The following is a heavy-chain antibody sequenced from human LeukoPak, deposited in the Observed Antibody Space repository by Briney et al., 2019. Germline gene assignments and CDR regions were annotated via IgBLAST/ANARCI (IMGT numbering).Heavy chain of an antibody. V-gene: IGHV1-69*13. D-gene: IGHD3-16*01. CDR3: ASRAAAYYWGVSVGFDY. CDR2: IIPIFGTA. J-gene: IGHJ4*02. CDR1: GGTFSSYA. Sequence: GASVKVSCKASGGTFSSYAISWVRQAPGQGLEWMGGIIPIFGTANYAQKFQGRVTITADESTSTAYMELSSLRSEDTAVYYCASRAAAYYWGVSVGFDYWGQGTLVTVSS.